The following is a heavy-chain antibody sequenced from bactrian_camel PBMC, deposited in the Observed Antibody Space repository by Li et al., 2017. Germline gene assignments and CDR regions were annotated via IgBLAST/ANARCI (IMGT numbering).Heavy chain of an antibody. D-gene: IGHD2*01. CDR3: AARGPYCYTKLSVRDFTY. J-gene: IGHJ6*01. CDR2: ISENDNI. Sequence: VQLVESGGGSVQAGGSLRLSCVYTYNSPCIGWFRQVPGKAGEGVACISENDNINYADSVKGRFTISKDNSKNTLYLQMNSLKPEDTAMYYCAARGPYCYTKLSVRDFTYWGQGTQVTVS. V-gene: IGHV3S2*01. CDR1: TYNSPC.